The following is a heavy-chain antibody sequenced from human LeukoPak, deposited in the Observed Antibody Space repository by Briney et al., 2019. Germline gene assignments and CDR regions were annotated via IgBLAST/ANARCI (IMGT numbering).Heavy chain of an antibody. J-gene: IGHJ4*02. CDR1: GFTFSSYG. V-gene: IGHV3-30*18. CDR3: AKDADYYDSSGYPDY. Sequence: GRSLRLSCAASGFTFSSYGMHWVRQAPGKGLEWVAVISYDGSNKYYADSVKGRFTISRDNSKNTLYLQMNSLRAEDTAVYYCAKDADYYDSSGYPDYWGQGTLVTVSS. CDR2: ISYDGSNK. D-gene: IGHD3-22*01.